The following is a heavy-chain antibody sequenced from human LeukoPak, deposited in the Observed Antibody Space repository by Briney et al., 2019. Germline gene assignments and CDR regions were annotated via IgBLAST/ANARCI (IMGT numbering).Heavy chain of an antibody. D-gene: IGHD2-15*01. CDR3: ARERGYCSGGSCYSGAFDP. J-gene: IGHJ5*02. Sequence: GGSLRLSCAASGFTVSSNYMSWVRQAPGKGLEWVSVIYSGGSTYYADSVKGRFTISRDNAKNSLYLQMNSLRAEDTAVYYCARERGYCSGGSCYSGAFDPWGQGTLVTVSS. V-gene: IGHV3-53*01. CDR1: GFTVSSNY. CDR2: IYSGGST.